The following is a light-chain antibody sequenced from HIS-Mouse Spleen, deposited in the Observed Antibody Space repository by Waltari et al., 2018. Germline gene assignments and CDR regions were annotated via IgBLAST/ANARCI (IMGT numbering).Light chain of an antibody. CDR2: DVS. Sequence: QSALTHPAPVSGSPGQSTPIPCTGTSGAVGGHNYASWYQQHPGKAPKLMIYDVSNRPSGVSNRFSGSKSGNTASLTISGLQAEDEADYYCSSYTSSSTLVFGGGTKLTVL. CDR1: SGAVGGHNY. J-gene: IGLJ2*01. CDR3: SSYTSSSTLV. V-gene: IGLV2-14*03.